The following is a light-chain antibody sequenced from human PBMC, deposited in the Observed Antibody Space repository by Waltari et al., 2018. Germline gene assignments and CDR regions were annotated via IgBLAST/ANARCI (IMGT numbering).Light chain of an antibody. J-gene: IGLJ2*01. CDR3: SSYTSSSTPVV. CDR1: SSDVGGYNY. V-gene: IGLV2-14*03. CDR2: DVS. Sequence: QSALTQPASVSGSPGQSITISCTGTSSDVGGYNYVYWYQQHPGKATKLMIYDVSNRPSGVSNRFSGAKSGNTASLTISGLQAEDEADYYCSSYTSSSTPVVFGGGTKLTVL.